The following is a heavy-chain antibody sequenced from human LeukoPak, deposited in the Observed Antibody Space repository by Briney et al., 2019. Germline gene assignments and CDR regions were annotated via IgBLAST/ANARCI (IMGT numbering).Heavy chain of an antibody. CDR3: SREKDGMDV. J-gene: IGHJ6*01. Sequence: GGSLRLSCAASGFTFSNYDMHWVRQCPGKGLEWVAITVYDGTNKYYADSVKGRFTISRANSNKILYLQMNSISAETTALYYCSREKDGMDVWGQGTTVTVFS. CDR2: TVYDGTNK. CDR1: GFTFSNYD. V-gene: IGHV3-33*05.